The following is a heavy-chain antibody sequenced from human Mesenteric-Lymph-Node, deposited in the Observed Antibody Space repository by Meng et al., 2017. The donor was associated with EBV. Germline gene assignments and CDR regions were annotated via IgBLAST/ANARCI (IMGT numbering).Heavy chain of an antibody. V-gene: IGHV1-8*01. Sequence: QGELVQFGAEVEKPGASVKVSCKASGYTFTSYDINWVRQATGQGLEWMGWMNPNSGNTGYAQKFQGRVTMTRNTSISTAYMELSSLRSEDTAVYYCARGGEAGYSYGSSDFDYWGQGTLVTVSS. J-gene: IGHJ4*02. CDR2: MNPNSGNT. CDR1: GYTFTSYD. CDR3: ARGGEAGYSYGSSDFDY. D-gene: IGHD5-18*01.